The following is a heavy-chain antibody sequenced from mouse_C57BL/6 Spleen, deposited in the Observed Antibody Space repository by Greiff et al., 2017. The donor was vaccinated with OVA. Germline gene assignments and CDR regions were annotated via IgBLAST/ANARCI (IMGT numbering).Heavy chain of an antibody. CDR2: IYPGSGST. D-gene: IGHD1-1*01. V-gene: IGHV1-55*01. J-gene: IGHJ2*01. Sequence: QVQLQQSGAELVKPGASVKMSCKASGYTFTSYWITWVKQRPGQGLEWIGDIYPGSGSTNYNEKFKSKATLTVDTSSSTAYMQLSSLTSEDSAVYYGARGGTVVATDYFDYWGQGTTLTVSS. CDR3: ARGGTVVATDYFDY. CDR1: GYTFTSYW.